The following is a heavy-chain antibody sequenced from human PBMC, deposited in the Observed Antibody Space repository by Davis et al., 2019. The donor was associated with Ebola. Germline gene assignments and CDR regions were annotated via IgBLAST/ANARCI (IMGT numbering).Heavy chain of an antibody. V-gene: IGHV4-59*08. CDR3: ARHQSTSFDY. CDR2: FYYSGST. CDR1: GGSISSYY. Sequence: MPSETLSLTCTVSGGSISSYYWSWIRQPPGKGLEWIGYFYYSGSTNYNPSLKSRVTISVDTSKNQFSLKLNSLTAADTAVYYCARHQSTSFDYWGQGTLVTVSS. J-gene: IGHJ4*02.